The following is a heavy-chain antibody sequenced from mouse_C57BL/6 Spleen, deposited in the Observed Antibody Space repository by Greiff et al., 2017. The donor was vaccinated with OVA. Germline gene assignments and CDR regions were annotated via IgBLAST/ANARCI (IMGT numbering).Heavy chain of an antibody. CDR1: GFSLTSYG. J-gene: IGHJ4*01. D-gene: IGHD2-3*01. V-gene: IGHV2-2*01. Sequence: QVQLKEPGPGLVQPSQSLSITCTVSGFSLTSYGVHWVRQSPGKGLEWLGVIWSGGSTDYNAAFISRLSISKDNPKSQVFFKMNSLQADDTAIYYCATHDGYYAWYAMDYWGQGTSVTVSS. CDR3: ATHDGYYAWYAMDY. CDR2: IWSGGST.